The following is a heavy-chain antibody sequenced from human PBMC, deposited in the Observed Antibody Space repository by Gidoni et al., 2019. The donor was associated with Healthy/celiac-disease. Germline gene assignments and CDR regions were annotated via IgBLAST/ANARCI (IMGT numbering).Heavy chain of an antibody. Sequence: ELQLVESGGGLVQPGGSLRLSCAASGFTVSSNYMSWVRQAPGKGLEWVSVIYSGGSTYYADSVKGRFTISRDNSKNTLYLQMNSLRAEDTAVYYCARDLHFFGGVIVWGQGTLVTVSS. CDR3: ARDLHFFGGVIV. D-gene: IGHD3-16*02. J-gene: IGHJ4*02. CDR1: GFTVSSNY. V-gene: IGHV3-66*02. CDR2: IYSGGST.